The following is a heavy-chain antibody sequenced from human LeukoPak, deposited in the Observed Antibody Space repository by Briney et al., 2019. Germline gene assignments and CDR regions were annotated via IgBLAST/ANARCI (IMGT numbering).Heavy chain of an antibody. CDR2: INAGNGNT. J-gene: IGHJ4*02. V-gene: IGHV1-3*03. CDR1: GYTFTSYA. D-gene: IGHD3-22*01. CDR3: ARDRLPDYYDSSGYYPVGALGY. Sequence: GASVKVSCKASGYTFTSYAMHWVRQAPGQRLEWMGWINAGNGNTKYSQEFQGRVTITRDTSASTAYMELSSLRSEDMAVYYCARDRLPDYYDSSGYYPVGALGYWGQGTLVTVSS.